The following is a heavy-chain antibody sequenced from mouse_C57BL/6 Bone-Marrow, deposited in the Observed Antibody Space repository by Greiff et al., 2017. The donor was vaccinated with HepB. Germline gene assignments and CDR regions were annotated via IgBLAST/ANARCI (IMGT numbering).Heavy chain of an antibody. CDR1: GYAFSSSW. CDR2: IYPGDGDT. V-gene: IGHV1-82*01. J-gene: IGHJ1*03. Sequence: VQLQQSGPELVKPGASVKISCKASGYAFSSSWMNWVKQRPGKGLEWIGRIYPGDGDTNYNGKFKGKATLTADKSSSTAYMQLSSLTSEDSAVYFCARKGDKWYFDVWGTGTTVTVSS. CDR3: ARKGDKWYFDV.